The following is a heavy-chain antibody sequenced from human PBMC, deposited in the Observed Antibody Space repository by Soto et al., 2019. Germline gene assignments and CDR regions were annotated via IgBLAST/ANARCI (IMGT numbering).Heavy chain of an antibody. D-gene: IGHD3-10*01. J-gene: IGHJ4*01. CDR2: LWIDVREK. Sequence: GALRLSCDASGVSCGSCYMSSIRQARGKGLHWLVNLWIDVREKKYVDPLKGRLTMYRDNAKNSLSLQMDSLRAEDTAVYYCARDSGYGSWSSVNNYLDQWAHGTLVTVCS. V-gene: IGHV3-7*01. CDR3: ARDSGYGSWSSVNNYLDQ. CDR1: GVSCGSCY.